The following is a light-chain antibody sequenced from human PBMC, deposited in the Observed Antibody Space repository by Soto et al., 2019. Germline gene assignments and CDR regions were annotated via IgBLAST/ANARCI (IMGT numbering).Light chain of an antibody. Sequence: QPVLTQPPSASGTPGQRVTFSCSGSTSNIGSNTVNWYQQLPGTAPKLLIYSNNQRPSGVPDRFSGSKSGTSASLAISGLQSEDETDYYCAAWDDSLNGVIFGGGTKVTVL. V-gene: IGLV1-44*01. CDR3: AAWDDSLNGVI. CDR1: TSNIGSNT. CDR2: SNN. J-gene: IGLJ2*01.